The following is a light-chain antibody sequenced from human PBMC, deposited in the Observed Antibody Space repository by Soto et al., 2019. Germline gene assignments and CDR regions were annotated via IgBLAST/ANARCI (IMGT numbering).Light chain of an antibody. CDR1: QSISSY. Sequence: DIQMTQSPSSLSASVGDRVTITCRASQSISSYLNWYQQKPGKAPKLLIYAASSLQSGVPSRFSGSGSWTDFTLTISSLQPEDFATYYCQQSYSTLTWTFGQGTKLEIK. CDR3: QQSYSTLTWT. V-gene: IGKV1-39*01. CDR2: AAS. J-gene: IGKJ1*01.